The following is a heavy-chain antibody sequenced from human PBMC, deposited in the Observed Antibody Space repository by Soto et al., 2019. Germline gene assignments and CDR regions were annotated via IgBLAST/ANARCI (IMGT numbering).Heavy chain of an antibody. CDR3: ARNPSSSWYGGYYSDF. CDR1: GFTFSTYA. D-gene: IGHD6-13*01. V-gene: IGHV3-23*01. J-gene: IGHJ4*02. Sequence: GGSLRLSCAASGFTFSTYAMNWVRQAPGKGLEWVSGMSGSGGSTYNADSVKGRFTISRDNSKKTLYLQMNSLRVEDTAVYYCARNPSSSWYGGYYSDFCGQGILVTVSS. CDR2: MSGSGGST.